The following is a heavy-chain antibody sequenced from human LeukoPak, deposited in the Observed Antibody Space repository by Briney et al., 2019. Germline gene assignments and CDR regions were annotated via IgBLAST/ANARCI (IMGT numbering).Heavy chain of an antibody. CDR1: GFNFQYAW. Sequence: GGSLRLSCAGSGFNFQYAWMTWVRQAPGKGLEWVGRIKSKRDGETTDYAALVKSRFSISRDDSKNTVYLQMNSLRTEDTAVYYCTSLVGSPTYWGQGTLVAVSS. CDR2: IKSKRDGETT. V-gene: IGHV3-15*01. D-gene: IGHD4-23*01. CDR3: TSLVGSPTY. J-gene: IGHJ4*02.